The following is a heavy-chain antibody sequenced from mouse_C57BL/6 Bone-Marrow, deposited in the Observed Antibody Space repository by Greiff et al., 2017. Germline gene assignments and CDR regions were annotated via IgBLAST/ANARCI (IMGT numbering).Heavy chain of an antibody. CDR2: IDPETGGT. CDR1: GYTFTHYE. D-gene: IGHD3-2*02. J-gene: IGHJ3*01. Sequence: VKLMESGAELVRPGASVTLSCKASGYTFTHYEMHWVKQTPVHGLEWIGAIDPETGGTAYNQKFKGKAILTADKSSSTAYMELRSLTSEDSAVYYCTRGQLRGWFAYWGQGTLVTVSA. CDR3: TRGQLRGWFAY. V-gene: IGHV1-15*01.